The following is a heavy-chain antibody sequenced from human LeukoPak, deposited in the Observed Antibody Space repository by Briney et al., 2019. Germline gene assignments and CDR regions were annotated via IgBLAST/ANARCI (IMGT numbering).Heavy chain of an antibody. V-gene: IGHV3-48*02. D-gene: IGHD1-1*01. CDR2: IRSSGSSI. J-gene: IGHJ4*02. Sequence: GGSLRLSCAASGFTFSSYSVNWVRQAPGKGLEWVSYIRSSGSSIYYADSVKGRFTISRDNARNSLFLQMNSLRDEDTAVYYCARETGTTSTLGYWGQGTLVTVSS. CDR1: GFTFSSYS. CDR3: ARETGTTSTLGY.